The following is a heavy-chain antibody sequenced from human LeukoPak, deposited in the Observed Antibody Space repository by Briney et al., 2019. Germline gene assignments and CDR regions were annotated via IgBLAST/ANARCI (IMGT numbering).Heavy chain of an antibody. CDR2: ISGSGGST. Sequence: GGSLRLSCAASGFTFSSYAMSWVRQAPGKGLEWVSAISGSGGSTYYADSVKGRFTISRDNPKNTLYLQMNSLRAEDTAVYYCAKEGVYCTNGVCWDWFDPWGQGTLVTVSS. CDR1: GFTFSSYA. V-gene: IGHV3-23*01. D-gene: IGHD2-8*01. J-gene: IGHJ5*02. CDR3: AKEGVYCTNGVCWDWFDP.